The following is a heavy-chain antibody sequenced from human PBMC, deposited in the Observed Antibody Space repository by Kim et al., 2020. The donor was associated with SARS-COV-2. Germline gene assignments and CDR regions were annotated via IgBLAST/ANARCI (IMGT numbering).Heavy chain of an antibody. CDR2: IKDDGSEK. J-gene: IGHJ6*02. CDR1: GFTFRSYW. Sequence: GGSLRLSCVASGFTFRSYWMTWVRQAPGKGLEWVASIKDDGSEKNYVDSAKGRFTIARDNAQNSLHLQMSYLRVEDTAVDYCLRDFLGVWGQGTTVTVSS. V-gene: IGHV3-7*01. CDR3: LRDFLGV. D-gene: IGHD3-16*01.